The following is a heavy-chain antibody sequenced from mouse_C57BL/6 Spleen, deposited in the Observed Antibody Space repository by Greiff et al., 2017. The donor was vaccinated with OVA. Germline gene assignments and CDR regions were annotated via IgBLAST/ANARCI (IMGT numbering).Heavy chain of an antibody. J-gene: IGHJ1*03. Sequence: VKLMESGPGLVQPSQSLSIPCTVSGFSLTSYGVHWVRQSPGKGLEWLGVIWSGGSTDYNAAFISRLSISKDNSKSQVFFKMNSLQADDTAIYYCARVITTVVATTGYFDVWGTGTTVTVSS. CDR1: GFSLTSYG. V-gene: IGHV2-2*01. D-gene: IGHD1-1*01. CDR3: ARVITTVVATTGYFDV. CDR2: IWSGGST.